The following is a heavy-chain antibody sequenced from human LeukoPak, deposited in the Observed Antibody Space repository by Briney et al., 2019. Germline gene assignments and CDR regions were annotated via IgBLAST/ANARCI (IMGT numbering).Heavy chain of an antibody. V-gene: IGHV4-59*01. CDR3: ARGQLATGIFDH. CDR2: IYSSGST. D-gene: IGHD6-6*01. Sequence: SETLSLTCTVSGGSISSYYWNWIRQPPGKGLEWIGHIYSSGSTKYNPSLKSRVTISVDTSKNQFSLKLISVTAADAAVYYCARGQLATGIFDHWGQGTLVTVSS. CDR1: GGSISSYY. J-gene: IGHJ4*02.